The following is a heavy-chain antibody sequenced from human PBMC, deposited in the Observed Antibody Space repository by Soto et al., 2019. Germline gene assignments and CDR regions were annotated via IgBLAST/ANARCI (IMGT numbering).Heavy chain of an antibody. Sequence: LRLSCAASGFTFSSYAIHWVRQAPGKGLEWVAVISYDGSNKYYADSVKGRFTISRDNSKNTLYLQMNSLRAEDTAVYYCAREKGIATYGMDVWGQGTTVTVSS. V-gene: IGHV3-30-3*01. CDR1: GFTFSSYA. D-gene: IGHD6-13*01. CDR3: AREKGIATYGMDV. CDR2: ISYDGSNK. J-gene: IGHJ6*02.